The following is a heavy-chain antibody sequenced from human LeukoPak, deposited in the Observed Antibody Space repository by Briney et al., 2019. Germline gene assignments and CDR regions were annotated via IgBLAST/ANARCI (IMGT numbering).Heavy chain of an antibody. J-gene: IGHJ5*02. CDR1: GFTFSSYA. D-gene: IGHD3-10*01. V-gene: IGHV3-23*01. Sequence: GGSLRLSCAASGFTFSSYAMSWVRQAPGKGLEWVSAISGSGGSTYYADSVKGRFTISRDNAKNSLYLQMNSLRAEDTAVYYCAMGLLWFGTGGFDPWGQGTLVTVSS. CDR3: AMGLLWFGTGGFDP. CDR2: ISGSGGST.